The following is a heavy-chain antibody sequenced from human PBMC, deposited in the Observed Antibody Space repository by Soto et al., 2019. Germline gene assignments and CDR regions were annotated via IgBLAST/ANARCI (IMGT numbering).Heavy chain of an antibody. CDR2: IYYSGST. D-gene: IGHD1-20*01. J-gene: IGHJ4*02. CDR3: ARHRLPEITGNSAADRGFDY. Sequence: QLQLQESGPGLVKPSETLSLTCTVSGGSISSSSYYWGWIRQPPGKGLEWIGSIYYSGSTYYNPSLKSRVTISVDTSKNQFSLKLSSVTAADTAVYYCARHRLPEITGNSAADRGFDYWGQGTLVTVSS. CDR1: GGSISSSSYY. V-gene: IGHV4-39*01.